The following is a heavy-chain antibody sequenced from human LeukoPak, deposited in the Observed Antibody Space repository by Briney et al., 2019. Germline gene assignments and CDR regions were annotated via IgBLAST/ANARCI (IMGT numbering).Heavy chain of an antibody. CDR3: AREGYYGSGSYSHDY. V-gene: IGHV3-7*01. J-gene: IGHJ4*02. CDR2: IKEVGNEK. CDR1: GFTFNTYT. D-gene: IGHD3-10*01. Sequence: GGSLRLSCAASGFTFNTYTMNWVRQAPGKGLEWVANIKEVGNEKYYVDSVKGRFTISRGNAKNSLHLQMNGLRAEDTAVYYCAREGYYGSGSYSHDYWGQGTLVTVSS.